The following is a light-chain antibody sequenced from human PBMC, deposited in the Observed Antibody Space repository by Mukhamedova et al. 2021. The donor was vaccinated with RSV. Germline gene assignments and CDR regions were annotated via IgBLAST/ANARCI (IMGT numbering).Light chain of an antibody. J-gene: IGKJ4*01. CDR2: DAS. V-gene: IGKV1-33*01. CDR3: LQYDNLPLT. Sequence: WYQRRVHGKAPNLLIYDASNLQTGVPLRFSGSGSGTDFTFTISSLQPEHTATYYCLQYDNLPLTFGGGTKVEIK.